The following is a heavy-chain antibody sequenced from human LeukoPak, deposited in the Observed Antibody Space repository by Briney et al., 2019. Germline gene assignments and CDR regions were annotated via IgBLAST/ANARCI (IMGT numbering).Heavy chain of an antibody. CDR2: ISSSGSNI. CDR3: ARDLGYYGSGGYD. J-gene: IGHJ4*02. CDR1: GFTFSNHE. D-gene: IGHD3-10*01. V-gene: IGHV3-48*03. Sequence: GGSLRLSCAASGFTFSNHEMNWVRQAPGKGLEWVSYISSSGSNIYYADSVKGRFTISRDNAKNSLYLQMNSLRAEDTAVYYCARDLGYYGSGGYDWGQGTLVTVSS.